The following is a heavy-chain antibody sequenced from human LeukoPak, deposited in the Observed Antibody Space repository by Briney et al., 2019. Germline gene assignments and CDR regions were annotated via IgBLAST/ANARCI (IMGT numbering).Heavy chain of an antibody. CDR1: GGSISSGSYY. CDR2: IYTSGST. J-gene: IGHJ4*02. Sequence: SETLSLTCTVSGGSISSGSYYWSWIRQPAGKGLEWIGRIYTSGSTNYNPSLKSRVTISVDTSKNQFSLKLSSVTAADTAVYYCARDPTYSSGWRDYWGQGTLVTVSS. CDR3: ARDPTYSSGWRDY. D-gene: IGHD6-19*01. V-gene: IGHV4-61*02.